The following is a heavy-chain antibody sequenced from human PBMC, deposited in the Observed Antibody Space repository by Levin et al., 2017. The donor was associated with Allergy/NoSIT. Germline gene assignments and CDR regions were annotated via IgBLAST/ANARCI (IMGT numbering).Heavy chain of an antibody. CDR2: IYYSGGT. CDR1: GGSISSYY. D-gene: IGHD5-18*01. V-gene: IGHV4-59*01. Sequence: SETLSLTCTVSGGSISSYYWSWIRQPPGKGLEWIGYIYYSGGTNYNPSLKSRVTISVDTSKNQFSLKLSSVTAADTAVYYCARKSKVGSYGYYMDVWGQGTTVTVSS. J-gene: IGHJ6*03. CDR3: ARKSKVGSYGYYMDV.